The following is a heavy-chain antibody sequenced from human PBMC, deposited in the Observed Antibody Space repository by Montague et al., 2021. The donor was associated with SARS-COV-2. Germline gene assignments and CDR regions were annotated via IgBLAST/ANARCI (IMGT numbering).Heavy chain of an antibody. CDR1: GFTFSDYY. D-gene: IGHD6-13*01. CDR2: ISSSSSYT. J-gene: IGHJ4*02. CDR3: VSHIAAAGIDY. Sequence: SLRLSCAASGFTFSDYYMSWIRQAPGKGLEWVSYISSSSSYTNYADSVKGRFTISRDNAKNSLYLQMSSLRAEDTAVYYCVSHIAAAGIDYWGQGTLVTVSS. V-gene: IGHV3-11*06.